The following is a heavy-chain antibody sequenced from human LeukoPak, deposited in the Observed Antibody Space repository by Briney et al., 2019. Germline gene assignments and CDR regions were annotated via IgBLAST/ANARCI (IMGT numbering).Heavy chain of an antibody. CDR2: ISGSGGST. V-gene: IGHV3-23*01. Sequence: GGSLRLSCAASGFTFSGYGMSWVRQAQGKGLEWDSAISGSGGSTYYADSGKGRLTISRDNSKNTLYVQMNSLRVEDTAVYYCAKAATLQVSHAFDIWGQGTMVTVSS. CDR1: GFTFSGYG. J-gene: IGHJ3*02. CDR3: AKAATLQVSHAFDI. D-gene: IGHD5-24*01.